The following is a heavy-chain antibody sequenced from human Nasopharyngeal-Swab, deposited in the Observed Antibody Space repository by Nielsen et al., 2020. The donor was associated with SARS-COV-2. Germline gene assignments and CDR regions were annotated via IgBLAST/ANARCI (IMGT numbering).Heavy chain of an antibody. V-gene: IGHV4-39*01. Sequence: SETLSLTCTVSGGSISSNNYYWGWIRQPPGKGLEWIGNISYSGRTYYNPSLKCRVTISLDTSKNQFSLKLSSGTAADTAVYYCATYSSGWYEGDFDYWGQGALVTVSS. D-gene: IGHD6-19*01. CDR3: ATYSSGWYEGDFDY. J-gene: IGHJ4*02. CDR2: ISYSGRT. CDR1: GGSISSNNYY.